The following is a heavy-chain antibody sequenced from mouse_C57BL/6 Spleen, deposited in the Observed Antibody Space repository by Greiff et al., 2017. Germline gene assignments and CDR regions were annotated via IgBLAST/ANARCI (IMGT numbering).Heavy chain of an antibody. CDR2: IDPSDSYT. Sequence: VQLQQPGAELVMPGASVKLSCKASGYTFTSYWMHWVKQRPGQGLEWIGEIDPSDSYTNYNQKFKGKSTLTVDKSSSTAYMQLSSLTSEDSAVYYCATVRSYAMDYWGQGTSVTVSS. D-gene: IGHD1-1*01. CDR1: GYTFTSYW. CDR3: ATVRSYAMDY. V-gene: IGHV1-69*01. J-gene: IGHJ4*01.